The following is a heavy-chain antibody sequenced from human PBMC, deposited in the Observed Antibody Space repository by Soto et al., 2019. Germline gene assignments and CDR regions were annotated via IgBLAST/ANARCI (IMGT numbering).Heavy chain of an antibody. CDR3: AGDSSGYLFDY. D-gene: IGHD3-22*01. CDR1: GFTFSSYG. J-gene: IGHJ4*02. V-gene: IGHV3-33*01. Sequence: QVQLVESGGGVVQPGRSLRLSCAASGFTFSSYGMHWVRQAPGKGLEWVAVIWYDGSNKYYADSVKGRFTISRDNSKNTLYLQMNSLRAEDTAVYYCAGDSSGYLFDYWGQGTLVTVSS. CDR2: IWYDGSNK.